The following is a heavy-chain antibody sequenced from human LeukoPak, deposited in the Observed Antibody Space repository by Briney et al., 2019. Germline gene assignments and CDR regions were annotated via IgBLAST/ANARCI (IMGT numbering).Heavy chain of an antibody. D-gene: IGHD3-9*01. J-gene: IGHJ5*02. CDR2: INHSGST. Sequence: SETLSLTCAVYGGSFSGYYWSWIRQPPGKGLEWIGEINHSGSTNYNPSLKSRVTISVDTSKNQFSLKLSSVTAADTAVYYCARHHYDILTGYYTWGNWFDPWGQGTLVTVSS. CDR3: ARHHYDILTGYYTWGNWFDP. V-gene: IGHV4-34*01. CDR1: GGSFSGYY.